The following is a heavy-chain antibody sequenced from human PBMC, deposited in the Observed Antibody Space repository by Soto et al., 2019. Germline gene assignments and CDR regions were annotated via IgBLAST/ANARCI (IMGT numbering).Heavy chain of an antibody. CDR1: GFTFSSYA. CDR3: AKDYRLGELSFQ. Sequence: RLSCAASGFTFSSYAMSLVRQAPGKGLEWVSAISGSGGSTYYADSVKGRFTISRDNSKNTLYLQMNSLRAEDTAVYYCAKDYRLGELSFQWGQGTLVTVSS. J-gene: IGHJ4*02. D-gene: IGHD3-16*02. CDR2: ISGSGGST. V-gene: IGHV3-23*01.